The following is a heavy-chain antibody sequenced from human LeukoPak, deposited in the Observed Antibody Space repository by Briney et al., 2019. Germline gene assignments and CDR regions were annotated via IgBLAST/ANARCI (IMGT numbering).Heavy chain of an antibody. D-gene: IGHD3-3*01. Sequence: SETLSLTCAVYGGSFSGYYWSWIRQPPGKGLEWIGEINHSGSTNYNPSLKSRVTISVDTSKNQFSLKLSSVTAADTAVHYCARGRTDAVTYYDFWSARNWFDPWGQGTLVTVSS. V-gene: IGHV4-34*01. CDR1: GGSFSGYY. CDR2: INHSGST. J-gene: IGHJ5*02. CDR3: ARGRTDAVTYYDFWSARNWFDP.